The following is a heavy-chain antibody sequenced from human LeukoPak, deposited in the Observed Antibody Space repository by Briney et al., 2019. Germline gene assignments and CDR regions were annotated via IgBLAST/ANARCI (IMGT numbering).Heavy chain of an antibody. CDR1: GFTFDDYG. D-gene: IGHD3-10*01. CDR3: ARARGELTLYYYMDV. V-gene: IGHV3-20*04. Sequence: GGSLRLSCAASGFTFDDYGMSWVRQAPGKGLEWVSGINWNGGSIGYADSVKGRFTISRDNAKNSLYLQMNSLRAEDTAVYYCARARGELTLYYYMDVWGKGTTVTVSS. J-gene: IGHJ6*03. CDR2: INWNGGSI.